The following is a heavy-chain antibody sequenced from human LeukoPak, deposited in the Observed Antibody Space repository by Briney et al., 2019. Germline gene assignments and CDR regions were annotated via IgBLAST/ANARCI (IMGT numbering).Heavy chain of an antibody. CDR3: AKDRSPIYYDFWSGYYRPALDAFDI. D-gene: IGHD3-3*01. CDR1: GFTFSSYA. Sequence: PGGSLRLSCAASGFTFSSYAMSWVRQAPGKGLEWVSAISGSGGSTYYADSVKGRFTISRDNSKDTLYLQMNSLRAEDTAVCYCAKDRSPIYYDFWSGYYRPALDAFDIWGQGTMVTVSS. V-gene: IGHV3-23*01. J-gene: IGHJ3*02. CDR2: ISGSGGST.